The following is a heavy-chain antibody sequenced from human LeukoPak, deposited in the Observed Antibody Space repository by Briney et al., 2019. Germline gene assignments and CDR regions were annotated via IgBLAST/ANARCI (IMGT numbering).Heavy chain of an antibody. CDR2: IYTSGST. J-gene: IGHJ4*02. Sequence: SETLSLTCTVSGGSISSYYWSWIRQPAGRGLEWIGRIYTSGSTNYNPSLKSRVTMSVDTSKNQFSLKLSSVTAADTAVYYCARDSSSQGYFDYWGQGTLVTVSS. CDR3: ARDSSSQGYFDY. CDR1: GGSISSYY. D-gene: IGHD6-13*01. V-gene: IGHV4-4*07.